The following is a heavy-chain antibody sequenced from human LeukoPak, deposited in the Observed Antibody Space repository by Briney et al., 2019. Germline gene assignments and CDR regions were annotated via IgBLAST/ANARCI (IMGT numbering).Heavy chain of an antibody. CDR2: IIPIFGTA. D-gene: IGHD6-13*01. CDR3: ARDLAAAPERPRRYYYYYGMDV. J-gene: IGHJ6*02. Sequence: SVKVSCKASGGTFSSYATSWVRQAPGQGLEWMGGIIPIFGTANYAQKFQGRVTITADESTSTAYMELSSLRSEDTAVYYCARDLAAAPERPRRYYYYYGMDVGGQGTTVTVSS. V-gene: IGHV1-69*13. CDR1: GGTFSSYA.